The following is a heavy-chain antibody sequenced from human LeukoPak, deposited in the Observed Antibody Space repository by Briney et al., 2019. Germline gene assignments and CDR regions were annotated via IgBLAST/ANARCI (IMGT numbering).Heavy chain of an antibody. CDR1: GFTFSSYA. Sequence: PGGSLRLSCAASGFTFSSYAMSWVRQAPGKGLEWVSAISGSGGSTYYADSVKGRFTISRDNSKNTLYLQMNSLRAEDTAVYYCARDRSGFYSVDYWGQGTLVTVSS. D-gene: IGHD5-12*01. CDR3: ARDRSGFYSVDY. V-gene: IGHV3-23*01. J-gene: IGHJ4*02. CDR2: ISGSGGST.